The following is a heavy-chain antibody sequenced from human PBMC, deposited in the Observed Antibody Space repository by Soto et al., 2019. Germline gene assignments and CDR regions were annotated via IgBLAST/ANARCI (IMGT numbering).Heavy chain of an antibody. D-gene: IGHD3-16*01. J-gene: IGHJ5*02. CDR1: GGSINDFAYY. Sequence: QLYLQESGPGLVRPSETLSLTCTVSGGSINDFAYYWGWIRQPPGKGLEWIGTVYHNENTYYNPSLKSRVTISVDTAKNQFSPKVRSVTAADTAIYFCARRERYYGSPGWFDPWGQGTLVTVSS. CDR3: ARRERYYGSPGWFDP. CDR2: VYHNENT. V-gene: IGHV4-39*01.